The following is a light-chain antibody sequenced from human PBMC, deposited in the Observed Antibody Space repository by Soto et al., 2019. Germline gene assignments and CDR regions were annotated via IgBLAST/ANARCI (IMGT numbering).Light chain of an antibody. Sequence: DVKFTQAPSSVSAYVGDTVTITGGARQSINNYVNWYHQKPRKAPDLLLYAASTLQTGVPSRFSGSRSATDFTLPTTNLQPEDSAAYHCQQTYTAPRTFGGGTKV. J-gene: IGKJ4*01. CDR2: AAS. CDR3: QQTYTAPRT. CDR1: QSINNY. V-gene: IGKV1-39*01.